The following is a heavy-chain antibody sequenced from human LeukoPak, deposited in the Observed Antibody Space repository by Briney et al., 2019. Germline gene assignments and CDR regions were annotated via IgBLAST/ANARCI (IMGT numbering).Heavy chain of an antibody. CDR2: IIPILGIA. J-gene: IGHJ6*02. Sequence: SVKVSCKASGGTFISCAISWVRQAPGQGVEWMGRIIPILGIANYAQKFQGRVTITADKSTSTAYMELSSLRSEDTAVYYCALETYYGMDVWGQGTTVTVSS. CDR3: ALETYYGMDV. CDR1: GGTFISCA. V-gene: IGHV1-69*04.